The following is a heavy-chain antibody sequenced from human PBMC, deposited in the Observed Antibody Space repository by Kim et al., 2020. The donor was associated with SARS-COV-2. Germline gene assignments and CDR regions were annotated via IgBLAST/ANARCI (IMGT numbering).Heavy chain of an antibody. D-gene: IGHD6-13*01. CDR2: TYYRSKWYN. Sequence: SQTLSLTCAISGDSLSSNSAAWNWIRQSPSRGLEWLGRTYYRSKWYNDYAVSVKSRITINPDTSKNQFSLQLNSVTPEDTAVYYCARGPLYSSSWPYIIFFDYWGQGTLVTVSS. CDR1: GDSLSSNSAA. CDR3: ARGPLYSSSWPYIIFFDY. J-gene: IGHJ4*02. V-gene: IGHV6-1*01.